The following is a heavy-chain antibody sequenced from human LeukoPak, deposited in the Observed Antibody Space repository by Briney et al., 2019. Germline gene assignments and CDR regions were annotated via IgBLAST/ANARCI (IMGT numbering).Heavy chain of an antibody. CDR2: ISGSGGST. J-gene: IGHJ4*02. D-gene: IGHD5-18*01. CDR3: AKDPGGYSYGYSDY. Sequence: GGSLRLTCAASGFTFSSYSMNWVRQAPGKGLEWVSAISGSGGSTYYADSVKGRFTISRDNSKNTLYLQMNSLRAEDTAVYYCAKDPGGYSYGYSDYWGQGTLVTVSS. V-gene: IGHV3-23*01. CDR1: GFTFSSYS.